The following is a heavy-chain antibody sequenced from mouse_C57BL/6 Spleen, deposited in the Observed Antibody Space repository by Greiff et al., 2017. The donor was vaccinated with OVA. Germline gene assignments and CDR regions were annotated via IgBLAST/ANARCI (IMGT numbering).Heavy chain of an antibody. CDR2: INPNNGGT. CDR1: GYTFTDYH. CDR3: ARNHYYGSSFDY. J-gene: IGHJ2*01. Sequence: DVKLVESGPELVKPGASVKIPCKASGYTFTDYHMDWVKQSHGKSLEWIGDINPNNGGTIYNQKFKGKATLTVDKSSSTAYMELRSRTSDETAVYYCARNHYYGSSFDYWGQGTTLTVSS. V-gene: IGHV1-18*01. D-gene: IGHD1-1*01.